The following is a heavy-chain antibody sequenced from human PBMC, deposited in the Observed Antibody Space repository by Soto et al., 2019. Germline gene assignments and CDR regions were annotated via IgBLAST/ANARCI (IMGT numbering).Heavy chain of an antibody. D-gene: IGHD3-16*01. J-gene: IGHJ4*02. CDR2: ISSSGSTI. V-gene: IGHV3-48*03. Sequence: NGGRQAPGKGLEWVSYISSSGSTIYYADSVKGRFTISRDNAKNSLYLQMNSLRAEDTAVYYCARVLGKGTLDYWGQGTLVTVSS. CDR3: ARVLGKGTLDY.